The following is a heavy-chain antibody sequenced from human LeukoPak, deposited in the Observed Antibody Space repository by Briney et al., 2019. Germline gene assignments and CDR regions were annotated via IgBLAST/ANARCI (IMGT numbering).Heavy chain of an antibody. V-gene: IGHV5-10-1*01. D-gene: IGHD6-13*01. Sequence: GESLKISWKGSGYSFTSYWISWVRQMPGKGLEWMGRIDPSDSYNNYSPSFQGHVTISADKSISTVYLQWSSLKASDTAMYYCARLDGIAAAGTLYYWGQGTLVTVSS. CDR3: ARLDGIAAAGTLYY. J-gene: IGHJ4*02. CDR2: IDPSDSYN. CDR1: GYSFTSYW.